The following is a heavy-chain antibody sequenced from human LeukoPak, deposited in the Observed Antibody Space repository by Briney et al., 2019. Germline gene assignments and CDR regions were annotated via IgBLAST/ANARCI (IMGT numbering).Heavy chain of an antibody. V-gene: IGHV5-51*01. CDR2: IYPGDSDT. CDR1: GYSFTSYW. J-gene: IGHJ4*02. CDR3: ARLGSRRGYSSSWYSIDY. Sequence: GGSLKISCKGSGYSFTSYWIGWVRQMPGKGLEWMGIIYPGDSDTRYSPSFQGQVTISADKSISTAYLQWSSLKASDTAMYYCARLGSRRGYSSSWYSIDYWGQGTLVTVSS. D-gene: IGHD6-13*01.